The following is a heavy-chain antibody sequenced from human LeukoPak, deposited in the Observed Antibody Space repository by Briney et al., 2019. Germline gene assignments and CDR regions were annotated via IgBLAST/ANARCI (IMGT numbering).Heavy chain of an antibody. V-gene: IGHV3-21*01. Sequence: PGGSLRLSCAASGFTFSTYTMNWVRQAPGKGLEWVSSIISSSSYIYYADSVKGRFTISRDNAKNSLYLQMNSLRAEDTAVYYCARESAAPGLSDYWGQGTLVTVSS. CDR2: IISSSSYI. CDR1: GFTFSTYT. J-gene: IGHJ4*02. CDR3: ARESAAPGLSDY. D-gene: IGHD6-13*01.